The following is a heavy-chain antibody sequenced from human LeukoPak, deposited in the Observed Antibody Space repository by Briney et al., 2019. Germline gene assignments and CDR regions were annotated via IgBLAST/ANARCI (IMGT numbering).Heavy chain of an antibody. Sequence: GGSLRLSCTASGFTFSDYAMSWFRQAPGKGLEWVGFIRSKAYGGTTEYAASVKGRFTISRDDSKSIAYLQMNSLKTEDTAVYYCTRGTYAFDYWGRGTLVTVSS. CDR1: GFTFSDYA. J-gene: IGHJ4*02. V-gene: IGHV3-49*03. D-gene: IGHD3-16*01. CDR2: IRSKAYGGTT. CDR3: TRGTYAFDY.